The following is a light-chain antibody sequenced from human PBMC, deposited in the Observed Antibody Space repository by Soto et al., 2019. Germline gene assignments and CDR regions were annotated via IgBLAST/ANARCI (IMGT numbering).Light chain of an antibody. J-gene: IGLJ7*01. Sequence: QAVVTQPPSASGTPGQRVIISCSGSSSNIGSNTVNWYHQLPGTAPKLLIYSNNQRPSGVPDRFSGSKSGTSASLAISGLQSEDEADYFCAAWDDSLKGAVFGGGTQLTVL. V-gene: IGLV1-44*01. CDR3: AAWDDSLKGAV. CDR1: SSNIGSNT. CDR2: SNN.